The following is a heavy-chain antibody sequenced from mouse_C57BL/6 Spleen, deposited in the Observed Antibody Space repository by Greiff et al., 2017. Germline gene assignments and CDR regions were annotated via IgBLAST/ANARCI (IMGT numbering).Heavy chain of an antibody. Sequence: VQLQQSGAELVRPGASVTLSCKASGYTFTDYEMHWVKQTPVHGLEWIGAIDPETGGTAYNQKFKGKAILTADKSSSTAYMELRSLTSEDSAVYYGTELTGTLWFAYWGQGTLVTVSA. CDR3: TELTGTLWFAY. V-gene: IGHV1-15*01. D-gene: IGHD4-1*01. CDR2: IDPETGGT. CDR1: GYTFTDYE. J-gene: IGHJ3*01.